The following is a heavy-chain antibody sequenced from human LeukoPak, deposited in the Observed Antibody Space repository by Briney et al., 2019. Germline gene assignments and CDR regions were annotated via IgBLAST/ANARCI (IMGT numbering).Heavy chain of an antibody. CDR2: VSGSGSGT. V-gene: IGHV3-23*01. CDR1: GFSFSNSA. CDR3: AKLKSVPYYFHF. J-gene: IGHJ4*02. Sequence: GGSLRLSCRASGFSFSNSAVSWVRQAPGKGLQWVSTVSGSGSGTYYTESVKGRFTISRDIGESTLYLQMNSLKAEDTAVYYCAKLKSVPYYFHFWGQGTQVTVSS.